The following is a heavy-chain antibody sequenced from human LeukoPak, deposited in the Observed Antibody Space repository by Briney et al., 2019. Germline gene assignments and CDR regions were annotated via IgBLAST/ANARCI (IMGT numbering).Heavy chain of an antibody. Sequence: SETLSLTCAVYGGSFSGYYWSCIRQPPGKGLEWIGEINHSGSTNYNSSLKSRVTISVDTSKNQFSLTLSSVTAADTAVYYCATRPDIASTGPGWFDPWGQGTLVTVSS. CDR3: ATRPDIASTGPGWFDP. CDR1: GGSFSGYY. D-gene: IGHD6-13*01. J-gene: IGHJ5*02. CDR2: INHSGST. V-gene: IGHV4-34*01.